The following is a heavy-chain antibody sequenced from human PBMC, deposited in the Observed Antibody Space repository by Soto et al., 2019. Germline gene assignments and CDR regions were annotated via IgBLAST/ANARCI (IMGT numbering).Heavy chain of an antibody. CDR1: GFTFSSYW. CDR2: MNQHGRDI. CDR3: AKDTYCPATCYRGHGN. J-gene: IGHJ4*02. Sequence: EVQLVESGGDLVQPGGSLRLSCAASGFTFSSYWMAWVRQSPGKGLEWVASMNQHGRDIQYVDSVRGRFTISRDNARNLLYLQMNNLRVEDTAIYYCAKDTYCPATCYRGHGNWGQGTLVTVSS. V-gene: IGHV3-7*03. D-gene: IGHD2-8*02.